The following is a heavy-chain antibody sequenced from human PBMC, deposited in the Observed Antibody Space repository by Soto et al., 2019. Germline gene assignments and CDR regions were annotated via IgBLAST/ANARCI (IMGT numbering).Heavy chain of an antibody. CDR3: ARHQMVVPAAYDY. CDR2: IYYSGST. J-gene: IGHJ4*02. CDR1: GGSISSYY. Sequence: SETLSLTCTVSGGSISSYYWSWIRQPPGKGLEWIGYIYYSGSTNYNPSLKSRVTISVDTSKNQFSLKLSSVTAADTAVYYCARHQMVVPAAYDYWGQGTLVTVSS. V-gene: IGHV4-59*01. D-gene: IGHD2-2*01.